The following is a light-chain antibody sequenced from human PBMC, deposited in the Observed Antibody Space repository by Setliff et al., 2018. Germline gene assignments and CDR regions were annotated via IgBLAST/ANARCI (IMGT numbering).Light chain of an antibody. Sequence: QSVLTQPPSVSGAPGQRVTISCTGSSSNIGAGYDVHWYQQLPGTAPKLLIYRNNQRPSGVPDRFSGSKSGTSASLAISGLQSEDEADYYCAAWDDSLNGPVFGGGTKVTVL. CDR3: AAWDDSLNGPV. CDR2: RNN. CDR1: SSNIGAGYD. J-gene: IGLJ2*01. V-gene: IGLV1-47*01.